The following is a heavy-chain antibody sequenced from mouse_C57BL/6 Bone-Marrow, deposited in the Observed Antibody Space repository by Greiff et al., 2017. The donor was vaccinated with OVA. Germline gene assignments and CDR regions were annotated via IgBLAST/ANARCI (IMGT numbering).Heavy chain of an antibody. CDR3: TRGDYVPAWFAY. CDR2: ISSGGDYI. D-gene: IGHD2-4*01. CDR1: GFTFSSYA. J-gene: IGHJ3*01. Sequence: EVMLVESGEGLVKPGGSLKLSCAASGFTFSSYAMSWVRQTPEKRLEWVAYISSGGDYIYYADTVKGRFNISRDNARNTLYLQMSSLKSEDTAMYYCTRGDYVPAWFAYWGQGTLVTVSA. V-gene: IGHV5-9-1*02.